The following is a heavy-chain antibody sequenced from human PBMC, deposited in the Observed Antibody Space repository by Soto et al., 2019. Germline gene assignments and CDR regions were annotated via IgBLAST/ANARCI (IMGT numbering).Heavy chain of an antibody. Sequence: PGGSLRLSCAASGFTFSSYAMSWVRQAPGKGLEWVSAISGSGGSTYYADSVKGRFTISRDNSKNTLYLQMNSLRAEDTAVYYCAKDWSDYYYYGMDVWGQGTTVTVSS. CDR1: GFTFSSYA. J-gene: IGHJ6*02. V-gene: IGHV3-23*01. CDR3: AKDWSDYYYYGMDV. CDR2: ISGSGGST.